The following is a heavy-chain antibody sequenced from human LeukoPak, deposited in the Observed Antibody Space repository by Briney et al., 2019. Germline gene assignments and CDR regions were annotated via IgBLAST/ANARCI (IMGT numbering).Heavy chain of an antibody. CDR2: VSGRGIT. CDR3: AKDPRRVVGMPSRPRDYYFFYMDG. V-gene: IGHV3-23*01. Sequence: GGSLRLSCAASGFIFGNYAMSWVRQAPGKGLEWVSAVSGRGITYYADYLRGRFTISRDNSKSTLYLQMNSVRAEDTAVYYCAKDPRRVVGMPSRPRDYYFFYMDGWGKGTTVTVSS. D-gene: IGHD2-2*01. CDR1: GFIFGNYA. J-gene: IGHJ6*03.